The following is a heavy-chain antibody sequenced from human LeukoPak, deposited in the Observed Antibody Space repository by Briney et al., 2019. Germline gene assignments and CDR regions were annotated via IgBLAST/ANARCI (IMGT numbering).Heavy chain of an antibody. J-gene: IGHJ2*01. Sequence: GGSLRLSCAASGFTFSSYWMHWVRQAPGKGLVWVARINSDGSSTSYADSVKGRFTISRDNAKNTLYLQMKSLRAEDTAVYYCARGGYGDYGAWYFDLWGRGTLVTVSS. CDR3: ARGGYGDYGAWYFDL. D-gene: IGHD4-17*01. V-gene: IGHV3-74*01. CDR2: INSDGSST. CDR1: GFTFSSYW.